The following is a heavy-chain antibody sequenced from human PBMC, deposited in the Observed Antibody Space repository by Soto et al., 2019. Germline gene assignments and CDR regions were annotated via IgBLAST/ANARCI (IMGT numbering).Heavy chain of an antibody. CDR1: ADTFINYH. Sequence: LVQSGAEVKKPGASVKVSCKASADTFINYHIHWVRQAPGQGLEWMGVINPSGGGTTYTQKFQGRVTMTTDTSTSTAYMELRSLRSDDTAVYYCARETERAGTTPGYYCGMDVWGQGITVTV. J-gene: IGHJ6*02. CDR3: ARETERAGTTPGYYCGMDV. V-gene: IGHV1-46*01. CDR2: INPSGGGT. D-gene: IGHD1-7*01.